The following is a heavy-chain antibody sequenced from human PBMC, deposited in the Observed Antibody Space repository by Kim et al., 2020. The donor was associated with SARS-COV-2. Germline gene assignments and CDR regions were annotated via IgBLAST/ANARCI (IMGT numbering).Heavy chain of an antibody. CDR2: IKSKTDGGTT. J-gene: IGHJ3*02. CDR1: GFTFSNAW. V-gene: IGHV3-15*01. CDR3: TTGAGSWYKDDAFDI. Sequence: GGSLRLSCAASGFTFSNAWMSWVRQAPGKWLEWVGRIKSKTDGGTTDYAAPVKGRFTISRDDSKNTLYLQMNSLKTEDTAVYYCTTGAGSWYKDDAFDIWGQGTMVTVSS. D-gene: IGHD6-13*01.